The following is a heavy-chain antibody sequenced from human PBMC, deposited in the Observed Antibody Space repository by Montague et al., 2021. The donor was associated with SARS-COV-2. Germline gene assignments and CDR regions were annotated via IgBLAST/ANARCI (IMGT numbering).Heavy chain of an antibody. D-gene: IGHD1-1*01. J-gene: IGHJ5*02. CDR1: GGSISSYY. V-gene: IGHV4-4*07. Sequence: SETLSLTCTVSGGSISSYYWSWIRQPAGKGLEWIGRIYTSGSTNYSPSLKSRVTMSVDTSKNQFSLKLRSVTAADTAVYFCARDGLERQWWMLGWFDPWGQGTLVTVSS. CDR2: IYTSGST. CDR3: ARDGLERQWWMLGWFDP.